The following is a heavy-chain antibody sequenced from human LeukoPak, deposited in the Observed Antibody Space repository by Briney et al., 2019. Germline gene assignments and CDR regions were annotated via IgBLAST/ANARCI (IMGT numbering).Heavy chain of an antibody. J-gene: IGHJ6*03. D-gene: IGHD4-17*01. CDR1: GFTFSTYA. CDR2: ISSSSSYI. Sequence: GSLRLSCAASGFTFSTYAMSWVRQAPGKGLEWVSSISSSSSYIYYADSVKGRFTISRDNAKNSLYLQMNSLRAEDTAVYYCARDITDYGDYPDYYYYYMDVWGKGTTVTVSS. CDR3: ARDITDYGDYPDYYYYYMDV. V-gene: IGHV3-21*01.